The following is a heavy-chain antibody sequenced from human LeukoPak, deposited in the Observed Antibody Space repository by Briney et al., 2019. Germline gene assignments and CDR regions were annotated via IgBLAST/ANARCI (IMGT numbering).Heavy chain of an antibody. J-gene: IGHJ3*02. CDR2: ISAYNGNT. CDR1: GYTFTSYG. CDR3: AAGSYDILTGPLDAFDI. Sequence: GASVKVSCKASGYTFTSYGISWVRQAPGQGLEWMGWISAYNGNTNYAQKLQGRVTMTTDTSTSTAYMELRSLRSDDTAVYYCAAGSYDILTGPLDAFDIWGQGTMVTVSS. V-gene: IGHV1-18*01. D-gene: IGHD3-9*01.